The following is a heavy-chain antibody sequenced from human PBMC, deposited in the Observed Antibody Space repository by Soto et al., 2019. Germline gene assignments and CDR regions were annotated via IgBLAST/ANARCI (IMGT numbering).Heavy chain of an antibody. CDR3: ARHLAVAGVRDAFDI. CDR1: GFTFSSYA. CDR2: ISYDGSNK. V-gene: IGHV3-30-3*01. D-gene: IGHD6-19*01. J-gene: IGHJ3*02. Sequence: PGGSLRLSCASSGFTFSSYAMHWVRQAPGKGLEWVADISYDGSNKYYVDSVKGRFTISRDNSKNTLYLQLNNLRAEDTAVYYCARHLAVAGVRDAFDIWGQGTMVTV.